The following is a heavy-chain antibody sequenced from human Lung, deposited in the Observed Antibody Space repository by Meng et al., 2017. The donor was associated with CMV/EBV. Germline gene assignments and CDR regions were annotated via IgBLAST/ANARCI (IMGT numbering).Heavy chain of an antibody. V-gene: IGHV3-23*01. Sequence: GGSXRLXCAASGFTFSSYAMTWVRQAPGKGLEWVSVISGGDGSTYYADSVKGRFTISRDNSKNTLYLQVNSLRAEDTAVYYCARATLEYCSSTSCYPFDYXGQGXLVTVSS. J-gene: IGHJ4*01. D-gene: IGHD2-2*01. CDR3: ARATLEYCSSTSCYPFDY. CDR2: ISGGDGST. CDR1: GFTFSSYA.